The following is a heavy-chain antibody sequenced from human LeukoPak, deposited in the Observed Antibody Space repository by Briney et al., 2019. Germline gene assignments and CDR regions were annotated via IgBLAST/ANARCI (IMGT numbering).Heavy chain of an antibody. J-gene: IGHJ4*02. CDR3: TRGYSSGDFDY. Sequence: GGSLRLSCTASGFTFGDYAMSWVRQAPGKGLEWVGFIRSKAYGGTTEYAASVKGRFTISRDDSKSIAYLQMNSLKTEDTAVHYCTRGYSSGDFDYWGQGTLVTVSS. CDR1: GFTFGDYA. CDR2: IRSKAYGGTT. D-gene: IGHD6-19*01. V-gene: IGHV3-49*04.